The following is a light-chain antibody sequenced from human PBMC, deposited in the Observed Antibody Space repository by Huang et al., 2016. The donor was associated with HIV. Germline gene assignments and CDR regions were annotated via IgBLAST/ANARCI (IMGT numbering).Light chain of an antibody. V-gene: IGKV3-15*01. CDR3: QQYDNWPRT. CDR2: GAS. J-gene: IGKJ1*01. Sequence: EIVMRQSPATLSASPGERVTLSCTASQSVSRNLAWYQQKPGQGPRPLIYGASTRATGIPTRVSGSGSVTEFTLTISSLQSEDFAVYFCQQYDNWPRTFGQGTKVEIK. CDR1: QSVSRN.